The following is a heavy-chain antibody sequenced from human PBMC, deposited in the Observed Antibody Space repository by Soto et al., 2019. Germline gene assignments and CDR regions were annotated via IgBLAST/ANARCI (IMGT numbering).Heavy chain of an antibody. J-gene: IGHJ6*02. Sequence: SETLSLTCTVSGGSVSSGSYYWSWIRQPPGKGLEWIGYIYYSGSTNYNPSLKSRVTISVDTSKNQFSLKLSSVTAADTAVDSCARDRNYYGMDVWGQGTTVTVSS. CDR3: ARDRNYYGMDV. V-gene: IGHV4-61*01. CDR2: IYYSGST. CDR1: GGSVSSGSYY.